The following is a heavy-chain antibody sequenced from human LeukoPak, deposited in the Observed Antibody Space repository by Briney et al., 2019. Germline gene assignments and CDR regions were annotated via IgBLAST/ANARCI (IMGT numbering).Heavy chain of an antibody. CDR1: GGSFSGYY. D-gene: IGHD2-2*01. CDR2: INHSGST. Sequence: SETLPLTCAVYGGSFSGYYWSWIRQPPGKGLEWIGEINHSGSTNYNPSLKSRVTISVDTSKNQFSLKLSSVTAADTAVYYCARDERPETFDYWGQGTLVTVSS. V-gene: IGHV4-34*01. J-gene: IGHJ4*02. CDR3: ARDERPETFDY.